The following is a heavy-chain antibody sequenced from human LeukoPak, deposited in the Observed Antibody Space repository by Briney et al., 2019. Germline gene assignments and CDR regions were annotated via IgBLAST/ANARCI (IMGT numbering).Heavy chain of an antibody. V-gene: IGHV4-4*07. CDR1: GGSISCYY. D-gene: IGHD1-26*01. CDR3: ARVPGELLPDY. CDR2: IYTSGST. J-gene: IGHJ4*02. Sequence: SETLSLTFTVPGGSISCYYWSWIRQPAGKGLEWIGRIYTSGSTNYNPSLKSRVTMSVDTSKNQFSLKLSSVTAADTAVYYYARVPGELLPDYWGQGTLVTVSS.